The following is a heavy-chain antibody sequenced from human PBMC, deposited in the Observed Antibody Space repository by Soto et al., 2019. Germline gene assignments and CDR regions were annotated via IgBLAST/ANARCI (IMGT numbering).Heavy chain of an antibody. CDR1: GGSISSSSYY. Sequence: QLQLQESGPGLVKPSETLSLTCTVSGGSISSSSYYWGWIRQPPGKGLEWIGSIYYSGSTYYNPSLKSRVTISVDTSKNQFSLKLSSVTAADTAVYYCAEGPRAACFDYWGQGTLVTVSS. V-gene: IGHV4-39*01. CDR2: IYYSGST. J-gene: IGHJ4*02. D-gene: IGHD2-15*01. CDR3: AEGPRAACFDY.